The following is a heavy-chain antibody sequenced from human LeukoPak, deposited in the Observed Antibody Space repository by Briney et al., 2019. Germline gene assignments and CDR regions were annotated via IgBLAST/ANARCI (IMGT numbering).Heavy chain of an antibody. CDR1: GYTFTSYY. CDR2: IIPILGIA. J-gene: IGHJ4*02. Sequence: ASVKVSCKTSGYTFTSYYMHWVRQAPGQGLEWMGRIIPILGIANYAQKFQGRVTITADKSTSTAYMELSSLRSEDTAVYYCARDPSNYYDSSGYYPGGYWGQGTLVTVSS. CDR3: ARDPSNYYDSSGYYPGGY. V-gene: IGHV1-69*04. D-gene: IGHD3-22*01.